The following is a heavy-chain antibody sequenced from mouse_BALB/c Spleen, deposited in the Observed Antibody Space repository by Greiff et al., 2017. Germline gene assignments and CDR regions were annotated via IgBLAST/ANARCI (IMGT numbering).Heavy chain of an antibody. J-gene: IGHJ1*01. CDR2: ISSGGSYT. Sequence: EVHLVESGGDLVKPGGSLKLSCAASGFTFSSYGMSWVRQTPDKRLEWVATISSGGSYTYYPDSVKGRFTISRDNAKNTLYLQMSSLKSEDTAMYYCARHRGGNYWYFDVWGAGTTVTVSS. V-gene: IGHV5-6*01. D-gene: IGHD2-1*01. CDR1: GFTFSSYG. CDR3: ARHRGGNYWYFDV.